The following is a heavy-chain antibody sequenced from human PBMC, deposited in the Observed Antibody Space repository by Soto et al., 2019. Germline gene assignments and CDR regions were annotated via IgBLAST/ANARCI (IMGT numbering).Heavy chain of an antibody. V-gene: IGHV3-23*01. J-gene: IGHJ3*02. Sequence: SGGSLRLSCAASGFTFSSYAMSWVRQAPGKGLEWVSAISGSGGSTYYADSVKGRFTISRDNSKNTLYLQMNSLRAEDTAVYYCAKGYYYDSSGYAHDAFDIWGQGTMVTVSS. CDR3: AKGYYYDSSGYAHDAFDI. CDR2: ISGSGGST. CDR1: GFTFSSYA. D-gene: IGHD3-22*01.